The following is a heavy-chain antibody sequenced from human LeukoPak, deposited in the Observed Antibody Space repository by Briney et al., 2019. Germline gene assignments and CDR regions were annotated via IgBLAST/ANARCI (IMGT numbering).Heavy chain of an antibody. Sequence: GGSLRLSCAASGFTFSTHGMHWVRQAPGKGLEWVAVLRYDGSNKYYADSVKGRFTISRDNPKNTLYLQMNSLRVEDAAVYYCAKRKGGHGSGSFDYWGQGTVVTVSS. J-gene: IGHJ4*02. CDR2: LRYDGSNK. D-gene: IGHD3-10*01. V-gene: IGHV3-33*06. CDR3: AKRKGGHGSGSFDY. CDR1: GFTFSTHG.